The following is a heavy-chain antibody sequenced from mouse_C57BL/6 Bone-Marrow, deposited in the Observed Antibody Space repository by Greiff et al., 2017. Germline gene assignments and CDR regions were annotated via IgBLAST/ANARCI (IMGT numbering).Heavy chain of an antibody. J-gene: IGHJ2*01. D-gene: IGHD1-1*01. Sequence: VKLMESDAELVKPGASVKISCKVSGYTFTDHTLHWMKQRPEQGLEWIGYIYPRDGSTKYNEKFKGKATLTADKSSSTAYMQLNSLTSDDSAVYFCARKGPYYGSHYFDDWGQGTTLTVSS. CDR3: ARKGPYYGSHYFDD. CDR1: GYTFTDHT. CDR2: IYPRDGST. V-gene: IGHV1-78*01.